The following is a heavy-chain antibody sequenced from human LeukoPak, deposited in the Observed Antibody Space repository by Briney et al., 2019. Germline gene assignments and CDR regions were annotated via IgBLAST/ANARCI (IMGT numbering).Heavy chain of an antibody. CDR3: AREADPVVVVAATYNWFDP. D-gene: IGHD2-15*01. CDR1: GFTFSSYA. J-gene: IGHJ5*02. CDR2: ISYDGSNK. V-gene: IGHV3-30-3*01. Sequence: SGGSLRLSCAASGFTFSSYAMHWVRQAPGKGLEWVAVISYDGSNKYYADSVKGRFTISRDNSKNTLYLQMNSLRAEDTAVYYCAREADPVVVVAATYNWFDPWGQGTLVTVSS.